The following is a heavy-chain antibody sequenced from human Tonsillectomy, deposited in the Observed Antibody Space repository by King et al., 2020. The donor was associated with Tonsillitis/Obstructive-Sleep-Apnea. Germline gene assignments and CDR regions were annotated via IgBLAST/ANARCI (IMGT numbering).Heavy chain of an antibody. CDR3: AHRRDHKRAFDY. J-gene: IGHJ4*02. D-gene: IGHD1-14*01. CDR2: IYWYDAK. Sequence: TLKESGPTLVKPTQTLTLTCTFSWFSLSTSGVGVGWIRHPPGKALEWLPLIYWYDAKRYSPSLKNSLPITKDTSQNQVILTITNMDPVDTAAYYCAHRRDHKRAFDYWGQGTLVTVSS. V-gene: IGHV2-5*01. CDR1: WFSLSTSGVG.